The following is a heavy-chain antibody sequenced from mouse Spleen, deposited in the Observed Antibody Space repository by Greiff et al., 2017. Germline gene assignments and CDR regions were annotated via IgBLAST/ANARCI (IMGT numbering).Heavy chain of an antibody. J-gene: IGHJ4*01. CDR2: IDPENGDT. Sequence: VQLQQSGAELVRPGASVKLSCTASGFNIKDDYMHWVKQRPEQGLEWIGWIDPENGDTEYASKFQGKATITADTSSNTAYLQLSSLTSEDTAVYYCTTYRYDCAMDYWGQGTSVTVSS. CDR3: TTYRYDCAMDY. V-gene: IGHV14-4*01. D-gene: IGHD2-14*01. CDR1: GFNIKDDY.